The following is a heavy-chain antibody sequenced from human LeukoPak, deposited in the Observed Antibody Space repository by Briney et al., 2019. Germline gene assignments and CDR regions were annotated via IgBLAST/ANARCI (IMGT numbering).Heavy chain of an antibody. CDR1: GFTFSSYA. D-gene: IGHD2-21*02. J-gene: IGHJ4*02. CDR3: ARDSVTAGYYFDY. Sequence: PGGSLRLSCAASGFTFSSYAMHWVRQAPGKGLEWVAVISNDGFTKYYADSVQGRFAISRDHSTNTLYLQMNSLRGEDTAVYYCARDSVTAGYYFDYWGQGTLVTVSS. CDR2: ISNDGFTK. V-gene: IGHV3-30*09.